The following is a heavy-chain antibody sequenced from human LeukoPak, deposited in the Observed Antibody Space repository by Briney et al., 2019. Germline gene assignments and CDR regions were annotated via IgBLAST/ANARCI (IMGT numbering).Heavy chain of an antibody. CDR1: GGSISSSSYY. CDR3: ARLGQYSSGGGDY. CDR2: IYYSGST. Sequence: PSETLSLTCTVSGGSISSSSYYWGWIRQPPGKGLEWIGSIYYSGSTYYNPSLKSRVTISVDTSKNQFSLKLSSVTAADTAVYYCARLGQYSSGGGDYWGQGTLVTVSS. D-gene: IGHD6-19*01. V-gene: IGHV4-39*01. J-gene: IGHJ4*02.